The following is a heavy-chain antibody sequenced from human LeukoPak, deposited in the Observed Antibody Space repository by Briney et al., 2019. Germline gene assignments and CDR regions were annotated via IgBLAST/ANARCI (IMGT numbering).Heavy chain of an antibody. J-gene: IGHJ4*02. CDR3: ARGVNSGYFDY. Sequence: SETLSLTCTVSGGSISSSSYYWGWIRQPPGKGLEWIGYIYYSGSTNYNPSLKSRVTISVDTSKNQFSLKLTSVTAADTAVYYCARGVNSGYFDYCGQGTLVTVSS. V-gene: IGHV4-61*05. CDR1: GGSISSSSYY. CDR2: IYYSGST. D-gene: IGHD1-26*01.